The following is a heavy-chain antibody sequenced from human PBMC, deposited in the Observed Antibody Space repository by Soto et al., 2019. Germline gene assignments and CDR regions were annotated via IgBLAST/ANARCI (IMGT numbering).Heavy chain of an antibody. D-gene: IGHD3-22*01. CDR2: IYYSGST. Sequence: SETLSLTCTVSGGSISSGDYYWSWIRQPPGKGLEWIGYIYYSGSTYYNPSLKSRVTISVDTSKNQFSLKLSSVTAADTAVYYCASITMIVVDTPAGWFDPWGQGTLVTVSS. V-gene: IGHV4-30-4*01. CDR1: GGSISSGDYY. J-gene: IGHJ5*02. CDR3: ASITMIVVDTPAGWFDP.